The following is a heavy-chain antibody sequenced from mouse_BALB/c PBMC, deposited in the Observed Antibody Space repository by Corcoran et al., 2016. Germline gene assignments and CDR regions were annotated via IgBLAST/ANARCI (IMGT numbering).Heavy chain of an antibody. D-gene: IGHD1-1*01. CDR3: ARWGITTFDY. Sequence: EVLLQQSGPELVKPGASVKITCKASGYTFTDYNMDRVKQSHGKSLEWLGDINPRSRGTNYNQTFEGRATLTADKSSSTAYMELRSLTSEDTAVYYCARWGITTFDYWGQGTTVTVSS. J-gene: IGHJ2*01. CDR2: INPRSRGT. CDR1: GYTFTDYN. V-gene: IGHV1-18*01.